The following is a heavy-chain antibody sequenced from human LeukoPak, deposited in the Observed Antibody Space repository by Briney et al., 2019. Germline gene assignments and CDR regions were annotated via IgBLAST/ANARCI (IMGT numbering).Heavy chain of an antibody. CDR1: GHPLSQLA. CDR3: ATHSWNRVGPYY. Sequence: ASVKASDNALGHPLSQLAITSVRQSPGKGLEWMGGFDPEDGETIYAQKFQGRVTMTEDTSTDTAYMELSSLRSEDPAVYYCATHSWNRVGPYYWGQGTLVTVSS. J-gene: IGHJ4*02. CDR2: FDPEDGET. V-gene: IGHV1-24*01. D-gene: IGHD1-20*01.